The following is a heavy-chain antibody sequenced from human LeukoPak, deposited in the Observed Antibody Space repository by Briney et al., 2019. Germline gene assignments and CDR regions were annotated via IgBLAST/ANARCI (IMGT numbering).Heavy chain of an antibody. D-gene: IGHD1-1*01. CDR3: AKEGTGTTSVTSAFDY. CDR2: ISGGGGNT. J-gene: IGHJ4*02. V-gene: IGHV3-23*01. CDR1: GFTFSSYA. Sequence: GGSLRLSCAASGFTFSSYAMTWVRQAPGKGLEWVSAISGGGGNTYYADSLKGRVTISRDNSKNTLYLQMNSLRAEDTAVYYCAKEGTGTTSVTSAFDYWGQGILVTVST.